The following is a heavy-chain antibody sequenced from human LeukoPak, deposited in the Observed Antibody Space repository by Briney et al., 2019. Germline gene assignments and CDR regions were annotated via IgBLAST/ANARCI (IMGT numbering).Heavy chain of an antibody. D-gene: IGHD4-17*01. CDR3: ARDRGDPRGLNAFDI. CDR2: ISAYNGNT. Sequence: ASVKVSCKASGYTFTSYGISWVRQAPGQGLEWMGWISAYNGNTSYAQKLQGRVTMTTDTSTSTAYMELRSLRSDDTAVYYCARDRGDPRGLNAFDIWGQGTMVTVSS. J-gene: IGHJ3*02. V-gene: IGHV1-18*01. CDR1: GYTFTSYG.